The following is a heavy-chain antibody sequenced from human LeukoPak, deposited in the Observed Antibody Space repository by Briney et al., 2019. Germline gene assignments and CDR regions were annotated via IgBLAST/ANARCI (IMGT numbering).Heavy chain of an antibody. CDR2: ISNGGAGT. Sequence: PGESLRLSCAASGFNFISHAMSWVRQAPGKGLEWVSVISNGGAGTHYADSVKGRFTISRDNSKSTLYLQMSSPRAEDTAVYYCEKDHVTNVYFNFDYWGQGTLVTVSS. CDR1: GFNFISHA. CDR3: EKDHVTNVYFNFDY. J-gene: IGHJ4*02. D-gene: IGHD2-8*01. V-gene: IGHV3-23*01.